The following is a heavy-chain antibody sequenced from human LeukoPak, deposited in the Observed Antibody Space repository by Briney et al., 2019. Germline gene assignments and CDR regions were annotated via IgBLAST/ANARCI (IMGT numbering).Heavy chain of an antibody. V-gene: IGHV1-2*04. CDR3: ARGEDTAMVRNYYGMDV. Sequence: ASVKVSCKASGYTFTGYYMHWVRRAPGQGLEWMGWINPNSGGTNYAQKFQGWVTMTRDTSISTAYKELSRLRSDDTAVYYCARGEDTAMVRNYYGMDVWGKGTTVTVSS. CDR2: INPNSGGT. CDR1: GYTFTGYY. D-gene: IGHD5-18*01. J-gene: IGHJ6*04.